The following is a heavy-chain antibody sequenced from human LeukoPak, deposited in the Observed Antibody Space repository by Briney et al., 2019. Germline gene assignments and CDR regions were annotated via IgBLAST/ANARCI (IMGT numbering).Heavy chain of an antibody. CDR1: GYSFTNCW. J-gene: IGHJ4*02. CDR2: ISPGDSDT. CDR3: ARRSHYASDY. Sequence: GESLKISCKGSGYSFTNCWIVWVRQMPGKGLEWMGIISPGDSDTRYSPSFQGQVTISADRSISTAYLQWNSLKASDTAMYYCARRSHYASDYWGQGTLVTVSS. D-gene: IGHD2-2*01. V-gene: IGHV5-51*01.